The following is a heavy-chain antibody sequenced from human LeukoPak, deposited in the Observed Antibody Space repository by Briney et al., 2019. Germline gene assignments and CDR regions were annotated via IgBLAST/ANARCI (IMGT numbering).Heavy chain of an antibody. CDR2: ISYDGSNK. CDR3: AREGTSIIAFDI. V-gene: IGHV3-30-3*01. Sequence: GGSLRLSCAASGFTFSSYAMHWVRQAPGKGLEWVAVISYDGSNKYYADSVKGRFTISRDNSKNTLYLQMNSLRAEDTAVYYCAREGTSIIAFDIWGQGTMVTVSS. D-gene: IGHD6-6*01. CDR1: GFTFSSYA. J-gene: IGHJ3*02.